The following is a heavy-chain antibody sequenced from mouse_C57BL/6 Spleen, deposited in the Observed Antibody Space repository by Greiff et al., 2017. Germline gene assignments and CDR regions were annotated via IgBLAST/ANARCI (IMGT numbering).Heavy chain of an antibody. CDR2: ISSGSSTI. CDR3: ARGYYGSSYVGYVDY. V-gene: IGHV5-17*01. J-gene: IGHJ2*01. CDR1: GFTFSDYG. D-gene: IGHD1-1*01. Sequence: EVQVVESGGGLVKPGGSLKLSCAASGFTFSDYGMHWVRQAPEKGLEWVAYISSGSSTIYYADTVKGRFTISRDNAKNTLFLQMTSLRSEDTAMYYCARGYYGSSYVGYVDYWGQGTTLTVSS.